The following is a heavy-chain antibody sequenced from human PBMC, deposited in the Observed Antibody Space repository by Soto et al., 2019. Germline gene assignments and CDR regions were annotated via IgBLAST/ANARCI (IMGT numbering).Heavy chain of an antibody. CDR3: TTCYGRFFDY. V-gene: IGHV1-24*01. J-gene: IGHJ4*02. Sequence: ASLKVSRKVFGYANTVLSMHWVRKAPGKGLEWMGGFDPEDGETVYAQKFQGRVTMTEETSTDTAYMELSSLRSEYTAVYYCTTCYGRFFDYWVQGTLDTVSS. CDR2: FDPEDGET. CDR1: GYANTVLS. D-gene: IGHD3-10*01.